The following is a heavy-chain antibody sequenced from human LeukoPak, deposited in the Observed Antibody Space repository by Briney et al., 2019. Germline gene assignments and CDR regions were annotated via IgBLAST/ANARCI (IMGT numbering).Heavy chain of an antibody. D-gene: IGHD3-9*01. CDR3: ARAVYDILTGYCFDY. CDR2: IYYSGST. V-gene: IGHV4-39*07. Sequence: SETLSLTCTVSGGSISSSSYYWGWIRQPPGKGLEWIGSIYYSGSTYYNPSLKSRVTISVDTSKNQFSLKLSSVTAADTAVYYCARAVYDILTGYCFDYWGQGTLVTVSS. CDR1: GGSISSSSYY. J-gene: IGHJ4*02.